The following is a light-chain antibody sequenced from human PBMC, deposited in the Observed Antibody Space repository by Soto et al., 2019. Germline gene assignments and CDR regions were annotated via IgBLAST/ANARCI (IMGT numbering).Light chain of an antibody. CDR3: QQYNSYSRT. J-gene: IGKJ1*01. Sequence: IQMTQSPYTLSASVGDRVTITCRASQSISSWLAWYQQKPGKAPKLLIYDASSLESGVPSRFSGSGSGTEFTLTICILQPDDFAAYYCQQYNSYSRTFGQGTKVEIK. V-gene: IGKV1-5*01. CDR2: DAS. CDR1: QSISSW.